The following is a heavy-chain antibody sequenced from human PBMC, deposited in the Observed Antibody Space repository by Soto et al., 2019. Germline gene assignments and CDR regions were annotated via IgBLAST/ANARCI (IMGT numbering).Heavy chain of an antibody. CDR2: FDPEDGET. Sequence: ASVKVSCKVSGYTLTELSMHWVRQAPGKGLEGMGGFDPEDGETIYAQKFQGRVTMTEDTSTDTAYMELSSLRSEDTAVYYCATATYYDYVWGSYRSGPHFDYWGQGTLVTVSS. CDR1: GYTLTELS. V-gene: IGHV1-24*01. J-gene: IGHJ4*02. CDR3: ATATYYDYVWGSYRSGPHFDY. D-gene: IGHD3-16*02.